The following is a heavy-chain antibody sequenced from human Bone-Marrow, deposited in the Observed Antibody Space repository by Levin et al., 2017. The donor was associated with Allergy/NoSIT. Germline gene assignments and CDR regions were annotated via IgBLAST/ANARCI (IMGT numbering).Heavy chain of an antibody. CDR3: ARARGIPIEGFDY. CDR2: INHSGST. V-gene: IGHV4-34*01. D-gene: IGHD3-16*01. CDR1: GGSFSGYY. Sequence: SETLSLTCAVYGGSFSGYYWSWIRQPPGKGLEWIGEINHSGSTNYNPSLKSRVTISVDTSKNQFSLKLSSVTAADTAVYYCARARGIPIEGFDYWGQGTLVTVSS. J-gene: IGHJ4*02.